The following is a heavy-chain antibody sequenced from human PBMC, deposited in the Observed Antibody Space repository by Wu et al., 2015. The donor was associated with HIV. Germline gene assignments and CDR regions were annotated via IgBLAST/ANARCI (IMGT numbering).Heavy chain of an antibody. Sequence: QVQLVQSGAEVKKPGASVKVSCKASGYTFTGYYMHWVRQAPGQGLEWMGWINPNSGGTNYAQKFQGRVTMTRDTSISTAYMELSRLRSDDTAVYYCAKYYYDSSGYLGLGYWGQGTLVTVSS. J-gene: IGHJ4*02. CDR3: AKYYYDSSGYLGLGY. V-gene: IGHV1-2*02. CDR1: GYTFTGYY. CDR2: INPNSGGT. D-gene: IGHD3-22*01.